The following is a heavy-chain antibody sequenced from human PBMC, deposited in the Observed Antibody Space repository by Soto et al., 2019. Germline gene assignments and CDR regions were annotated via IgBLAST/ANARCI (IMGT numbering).Heavy chain of an antibody. D-gene: IGHD1-26*01. J-gene: IGHJ3*02. Sequence: ASVKVSCKASGYTLTSYYMHWVRQAPGQGLEWMGIINPSGGSTSYAQKFQGRVTMTRDTSKNQFSLKLSSVTAADTAVYYCARQREGGRGAFDIWGQGTMVTVSS. V-gene: IGHV1-46*01. CDR3: ARQREGGRGAFDI. CDR2: INPSGGST. CDR1: GYTLTSYY.